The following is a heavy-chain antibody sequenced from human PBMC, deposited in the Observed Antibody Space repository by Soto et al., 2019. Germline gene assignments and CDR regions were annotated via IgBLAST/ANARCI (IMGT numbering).Heavy chain of an antibody. J-gene: IGHJ4*02. CDR2: GYYTGSS. D-gene: IGHD5-12*01. V-gene: IGHV4-31*03. Sequence: PSETLSLTCTVSGGSMSSEGYYWSWIRQHPGKGLEWVGYGYYTGSSYYNPSLKSRVTISVDASKNRLSLRLASVTAADTAVYYCARDLRGYSRYDYLDYWGQGIPVTVS. CDR3: ARDLRGYSRYDYLDY. CDR1: GGSMSSEGYY.